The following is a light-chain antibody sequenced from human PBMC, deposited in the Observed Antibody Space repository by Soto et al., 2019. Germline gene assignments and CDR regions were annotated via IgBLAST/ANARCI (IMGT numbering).Light chain of an antibody. CDR1: SSDVGTYNL. V-gene: IGLV2-23*01. CDR2: DAI. J-gene: IGLJ1*01. CDR3: CSYVRGGTYV. Sequence: QSALTQPASVSGSPGQSITISCTGTSSDVGTYNLVSWYVQHPGKAPKLMIYDAIKRPSGVSDRFSGSKSGNTASLTISGLQAEDEADYYCCSYVRGGTYVFGAGTKLTVL.